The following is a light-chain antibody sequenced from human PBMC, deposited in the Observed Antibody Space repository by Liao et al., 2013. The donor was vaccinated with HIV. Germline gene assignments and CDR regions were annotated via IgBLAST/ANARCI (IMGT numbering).Light chain of an antibody. J-gene: IGLJ3*02. V-gene: IGLV3-1*01. CDR1: KLGDKY. Sequence: SYELTQPPSVSVSPGQTASITCSGDKLGDKYACWYQQKPGQSPVLVIYQDTKRPSGIPERFSGSNSGNTATLTISGTQAMDEADYYCQAWDSQHLVFGGGTKLTVL. CDR3: QAWDSQHLV. CDR2: QDT.